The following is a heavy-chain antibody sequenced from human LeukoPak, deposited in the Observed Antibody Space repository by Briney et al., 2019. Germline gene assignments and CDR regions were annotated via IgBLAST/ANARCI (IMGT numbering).Heavy chain of an antibody. D-gene: IGHD2-2*01. Sequence: SETLSLTCTVSGGSISSYYWSWLRQPPGKGLEWIGYIYYSGSTNYNPSLKSRVTISVDTSKNQFSLKLSSVTAADTAVYYCARAGCSSTSCYAGIGFDPWGQGTLVTVSS. J-gene: IGHJ5*02. CDR1: GGSISSYY. CDR3: ARAGCSSTSCYAGIGFDP. V-gene: IGHV4-59*01. CDR2: IYYSGST.